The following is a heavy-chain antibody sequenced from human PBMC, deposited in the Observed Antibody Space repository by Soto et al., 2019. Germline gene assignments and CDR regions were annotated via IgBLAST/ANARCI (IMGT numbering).Heavy chain of an antibody. V-gene: IGHV4-31*03. CDR2: IYYSGST. J-gene: IGHJ4*02. D-gene: IGHD2-15*01. CDR1: GGSISSGVYY. CDR3: ARDRECSGGTCYNYFDY. Sequence: PPHPLSLTCTVSGGSISSGVYYWSWIRQHPGKGLEWIGYIYYSGSTYYNPSLKSRVTISVDTSKNQFSLKLSSVTAADTAVYYCARDRECSGGTCYNYFDYWGQGTLVTVSS.